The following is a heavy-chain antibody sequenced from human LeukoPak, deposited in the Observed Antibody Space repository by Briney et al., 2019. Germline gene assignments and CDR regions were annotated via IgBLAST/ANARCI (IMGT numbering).Heavy chain of an antibody. Sequence: PSETLSLTCAVYGGSFSGYYWSWIRQPPGKGLEWIGEINHSGSTNYNPSLKSRVTISVDTSKNQFSLKLSSVTAADTAVYYCARDRGRYYDSRGFYWGYYFDSWSQGILVTVST. D-gene: IGHD3-22*01. V-gene: IGHV4-34*01. CDR1: GGSFSGYY. CDR3: ARDRGRYYDSRGFYWGYYFDS. J-gene: IGHJ4*02. CDR2: INHSGST.